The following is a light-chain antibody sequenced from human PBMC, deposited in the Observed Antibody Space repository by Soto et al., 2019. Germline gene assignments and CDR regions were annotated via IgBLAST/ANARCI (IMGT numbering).Light chain of an antibody. CDR2: STT. CDR3: LLYYGGAPV. Sequence: QAVVTQEPSLTVSPGGTGTLTCASSTAAVTSGYYPNWFQQKPGQAPRARIYSTTYKHSWTPARFSGSLLGGKAALTLSGVQSEDEAEYYRLLYYGGAPVFGGGTKLNVL. V-gene: IGLV7-43*01. J-gene: IGLJ3*02. CDR1: TAAVTSGYY.